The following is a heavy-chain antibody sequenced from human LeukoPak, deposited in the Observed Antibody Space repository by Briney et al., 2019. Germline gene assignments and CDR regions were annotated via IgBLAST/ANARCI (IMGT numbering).Heavy chain of an antibody. CDR1: RGSTSSYY. D-gene: IGHD1-26*01. CDR2: IDYSGST. J-gene: IGHJ6*02. CDR3: ARDIWVGAGFYYYGMDV. Sequence: PLETLSLTSTPSRGSTSSYYCSCVLGPRRPGLEWCGYIDYSGSTKYNPSLKSRVTISVDTSKNQFSLKLSSVTAADTAVYYCARDIWVGAGFYYYGMDVWGQGTTVTVSS. V-gene: IGHV4-59*01.